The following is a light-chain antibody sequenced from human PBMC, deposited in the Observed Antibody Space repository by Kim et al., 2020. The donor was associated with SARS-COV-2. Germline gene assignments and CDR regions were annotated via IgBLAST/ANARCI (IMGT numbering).Light chain of an antibody. CDR2: FNGAGSH. J-gene: IGLJ3*02. V-gene: IGLV4-69*01. CDR1: SLHSSYA. Sequence: QTVLTQSPSASASLGASVNLTCTLSSLHSSYAIAWLQQRPEEGPRYLMKFNGAGSHTKRDGIPDRFSVSSSGAARYLTISSLQSEDEADYYCQTWGTGSRVFGGGTQLTVL. CDR3: QTWGTGSRV.